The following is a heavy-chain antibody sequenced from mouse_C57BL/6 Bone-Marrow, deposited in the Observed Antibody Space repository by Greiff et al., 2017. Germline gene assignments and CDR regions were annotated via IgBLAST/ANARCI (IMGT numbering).Heavy chain of an antibody. CDR2: INPNNGGT. V-gene: IGHV1-26*01. CDR1: GYTFTDYY. CDR3: AVYYGSSNYAMDY. Sequence: EVQLQQSGPELVKPGASVKISCKASGYTFTDYYMNWVKQSHGKSLEWIGDINPNNGGTSYNQKFKGKATLTVEQSSSTAYMELRSLTSEDSAVYYCAVYYGSSNYAMDYWGQGTSVTVSS. J-gene: IGHJ4*01. D-gene: IGHD1-1*01.